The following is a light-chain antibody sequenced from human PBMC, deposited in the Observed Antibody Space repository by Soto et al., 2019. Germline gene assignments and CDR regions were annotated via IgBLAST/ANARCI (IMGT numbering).Light chain of an antibody. J-gene: IGKJ2*01. CDR3: QEYIGAPYT. CDR1: QGIGNY. V-gene: IGKV1-27*01. CDR2: DAS. Sequence: DIQMTQSPSSLSASVGDRVTISCRASQGIGNYLAWYQQKPGKVPELLIYDASTLQLGVPSRFSGSRSGTDFTLTISSLQPEDAATYFCQEYIGAPYTFGQGTKLEIK.